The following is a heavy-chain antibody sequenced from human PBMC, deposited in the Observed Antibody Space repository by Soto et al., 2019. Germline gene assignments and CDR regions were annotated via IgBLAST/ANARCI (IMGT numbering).Heavy chain of an antibody. Sequence: QVQLQQSGPGLVKPSQTLSLTCAISGDSVSSNSAAWNWIRQSPSRSLEWLGRTYYRSKWYNDYAVSVKSRITINPDTSKNQFSLQLNSVTPEDTAVYYCARSEGHGRGFGYYYGMDVWGQGTTVTVSS. CDR2: TYYRSKWYN. D-gene: IGHD3-16*01. CDR3: ARSEGHGRGFGYYYGMDV. J-gene: IGHJ6*02. V-gene: IGHV6-1*01. CDR1: GDSVSSNSAA.